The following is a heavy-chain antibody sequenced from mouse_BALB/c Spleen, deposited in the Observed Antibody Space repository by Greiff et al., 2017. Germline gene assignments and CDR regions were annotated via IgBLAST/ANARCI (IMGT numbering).Heavy chain of an antibody. CDR3: AQSLGWYFDV. V-gene: IGHV14-4*02. CDR1: GFHIKDYY. D-gene: IGHD6-1*01. Sequence: VQLQQSGAELVRSGASVKLSCTASGFHIKDYYMHWVKQRPEQGLEWIGWIDPENGDTEYAPKFQGKATMTADTSSNTAYLQLSSLTSEDTAVYYCAQSLGWYFDVWGAGTTVTVSS. J-gene: IGHJ1*01. CDR2: IDPENGDT.